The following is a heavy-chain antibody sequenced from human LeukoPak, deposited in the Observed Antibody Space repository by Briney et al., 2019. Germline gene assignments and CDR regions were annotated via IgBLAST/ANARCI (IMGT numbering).Heavy chain of an antibody. CDR3: ARQGPYTSSSVVDS. D-gene: IGHD6-6*01. J-gene: IGHJ4*02. CDR1: GDSVSSNSAA. Sequence: SQTLSLTCAISGDSVSSNSAAWNWIRQSPSRGLEWLGRTYYRSKWSTVYAVSMKTRIAINPDTSKNQFSLHLNSVTPEDTAVYFCARQGPYTSSSVVDSWGQGILVTVSS. CDR2: TYYRSKWST. V-gene: IGHV6-1*01.